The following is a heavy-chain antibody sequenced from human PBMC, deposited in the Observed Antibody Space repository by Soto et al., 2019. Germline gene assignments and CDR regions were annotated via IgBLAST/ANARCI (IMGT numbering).Heavy chain of an antibody. V-gene: IGHV3-48*03. J-gene: IGHJ4*02. D-gene: IGHD3-10*01. CDR2: ISSSGSTI. CDR1: GFTFGSYE. CDR3: AREDEGSWHLVDF. Sequence: EVQLVESGGGLVQPGGSLRLSCAASGFTFGSYEMNWVRQAPGKGLEWVSYISSSGSTIYYADSVKGRFTISRDNAKNSLYLQMNSLSAEDTAVYYCAREDEGSWHLVDFWGQGTLVTVSS.